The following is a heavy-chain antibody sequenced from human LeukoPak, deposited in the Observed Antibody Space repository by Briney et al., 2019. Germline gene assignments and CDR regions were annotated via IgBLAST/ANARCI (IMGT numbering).Heavy chain of an antibody. Sequence: GASVKVTCKASGGTFSSYAISWVRLAPGQGLEWMGGIIPIFGTANYAQKFQGRVTITTDESTSTAYMELSSLRSEDTAVYYCATNPGYSYGIDYWGQGTLVTVSS. D-gene: IGHD5-18*01. CDR1: GGTFSSYA. J-gene: IGHJ4*02. CDR2: IIPIFGTA. V-gene: IGHV1-69*05. CDR3: ATNPGYSYGIDY.